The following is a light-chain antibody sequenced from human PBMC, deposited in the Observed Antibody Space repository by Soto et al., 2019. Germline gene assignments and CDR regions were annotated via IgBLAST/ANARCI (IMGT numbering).Light chain of an antibody. J-gene: IGKJ5*01. CDR2: DAS. V-gene: IGKV3D-20*02. CDR1: QGVVGTF. CDR3: QQSYITPPT. Sequence: IVLTQTPGTLSLSPGERATLSFGSSQGVVGTFLAWYQHKPGQAPRLLIYDASSRATGIPDRFSGSGSGTDFTLTISSLQPEDFATYYCQQSYITPPTFGQGGLLEI.